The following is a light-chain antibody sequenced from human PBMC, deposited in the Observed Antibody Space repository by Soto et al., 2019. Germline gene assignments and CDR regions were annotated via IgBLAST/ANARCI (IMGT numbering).Light chain of an antibody. Sequence: EIVMTQSPATLSVSPGERATLSCRASQSVSSNLAWYQQKPGQAPRLLISGASTRATGIPARFSGSGSGTEFTLTIRSLQSEDFAVYYWQQYNNWPFTFGPGTKVDIK. J-gene: IGKJ3*01. CDR2: GAS. CDR1: QSVSSN. V-gene: IGKV3-15*01. CDR3: QQYNNWPFT.